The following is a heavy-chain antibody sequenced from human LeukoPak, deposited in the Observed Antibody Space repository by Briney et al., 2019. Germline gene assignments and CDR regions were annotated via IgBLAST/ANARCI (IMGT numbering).Heavy chain of an antibody. CDR1: GFTFNSYT. CDR3: AKRVQSITWHAAFDY. V-gene: IGHV3-23*01. D-gene: IGHD2-21*01. Sequence: GGSLRLSCAGSGFTFNSYTMSWVCQAPGKGLEWASGISGSGGSTYYADSARGRFTISRDNSKNTLYLQMNSLRAEDTAVYYCAKRVQSITWHAAFDYWGQGTLVTVSS. J-gene: IGHJ4*02. CDR2: ISGSGGST.